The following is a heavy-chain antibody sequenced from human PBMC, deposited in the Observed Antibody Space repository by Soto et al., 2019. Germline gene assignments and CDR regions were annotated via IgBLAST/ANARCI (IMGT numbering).Heavy chain of an antibody. D-gene: IGHD1-26*01. CDR3: AKTSYSGSYYPFDY. Sequence: SETLSLTCTVSGGSISSYYWSWIRQPPGKGLEWIGYIYYSGSTNYNPSLKSRVTISVDTSKNQFSLKLSSVTAADTAVYYCAKTSYSGSYYPFDYWGQGTLVTV. CDR1: GGSISSYY. CDR2: IYYSGST. V-gene: IGHV4-59*01. J-gene: IGHJ4*02.